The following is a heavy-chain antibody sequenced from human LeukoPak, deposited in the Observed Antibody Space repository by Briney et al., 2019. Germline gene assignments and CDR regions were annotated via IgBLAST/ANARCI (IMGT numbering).Heavy chain of an antibody. CDR1: GGSISSSSYY. CDR2: IYYSGST. J-gene: IGHJ4*02. Sequence: SETLSLTCTVSGGSISSSSYYWGWIRQPPGKGLEWIGSIYYSGSTYYNPSLKSRVTISVDTSKNQFSLKLSSVTAADTAVYYCAGIYDSSGYYYGAFGYFDYWGQGTLVTVSS. D-gene: IGHD3-22*01. V-gene: IGHV4-39*01. CDR3: AGIYDSSGYYYGAFGYFDY.